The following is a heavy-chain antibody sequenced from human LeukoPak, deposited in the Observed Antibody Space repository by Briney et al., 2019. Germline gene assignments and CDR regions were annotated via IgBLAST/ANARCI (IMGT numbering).Heavy chain of an antibody. CDR3: AKVNQGDFWSGYYRYYYYYMDV. D-gene: IGHD3-3*01. J-gene: IGHJ6*03. V-gene: IGHV3-23*01. CDR2: MSGSDST. Sequence: GGSLRLSCAASGFTFSTYAMSWARQAPGKGLEWVSGMSGSDSTYYADSVKGRFTISRDNSKNTLYLQMNSLRAEDTALYYCAKVNQGDFWSGYYRYYYYYMDVWGKGTTVTVSS. CDR1: GFTFSTYA.